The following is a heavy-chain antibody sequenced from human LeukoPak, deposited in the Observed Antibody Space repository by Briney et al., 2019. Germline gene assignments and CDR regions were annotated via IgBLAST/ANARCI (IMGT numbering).Heavy chain of an antibody. J-gene: IGHJ6*02. CDR1: GFTFSNYW. Sequence: PGGSLRLSCAASGFTFSNYWMHWVRQAPGKGLVWVSRIDNHGSTINYADSVQGRFSISRDNAKNTLYLQMDSLRAEDTAVYYCAREGNSSSWYYYYYGMDVWGQGTTVTVSS. CDR2: IDNHGSTI. CDR3: AREGNSSSWYYYYYGMDV. D-gene: IGHD6-13*01. V-gene: IGHV3-74*01.